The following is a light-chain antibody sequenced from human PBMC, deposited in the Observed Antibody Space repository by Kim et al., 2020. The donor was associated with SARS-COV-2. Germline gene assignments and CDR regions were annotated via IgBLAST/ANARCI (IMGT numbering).Light chain of an antibody. CDR3: QQTYTSLPIT. V-gene: IGKV1-39*01. Sequence: SVGDSVTITCRASQSISTQLQWYQQKPGKAPELLIYAASTLQDGVPSRFIGDGSRTYFTLTINGLQPEDFATYYCQQTYTSLPITFGQGTRLEIK. CDR1: QSISTQ. CDR2: AAS. J-gene: IGKJ5*01.